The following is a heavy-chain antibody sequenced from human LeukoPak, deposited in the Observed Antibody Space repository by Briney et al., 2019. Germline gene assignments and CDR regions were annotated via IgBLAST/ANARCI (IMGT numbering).Heavy chain of an antibody. D-gene: IGHD3-22*01. V-gene: IGHV1-2*06. J-gene: IGHJ4*02. CDR2: INPNSGGT. CDR1: GYTFTGYY. CDR3: ARDYYDSSGYYEGVY. Sequence: ASVKVSCKASGYTFTGYYMHWVRQAPGQGLEWMGRINPNSGGTNYAQKFQGRVTMTRDTSISTAYMELSRPRSDDTAVYYCARDYYDSSGYYEGVYWGQGTLVTVSS.